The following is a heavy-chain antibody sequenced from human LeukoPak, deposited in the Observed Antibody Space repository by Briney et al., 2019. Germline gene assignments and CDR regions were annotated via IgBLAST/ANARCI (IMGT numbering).Heavy chain of an antibody. CDR2: ISYSGNSI. V-gene: IGHV3-48*03. J-gene: IGHJ4*02. CDR3: ARDDPSISAAFDY. D-gene: IGHD6-13*01. Sequence: TGGSLRLSCVASGFIFSNYEMTWVRQAPGKGLEWVSFISYSGNSIYYADSVKGRFTISRDNAKNSLYLQMNGLRVEDTAIYFCARDDPSISAAFDYWGQGALVTVSS. CDR1: GFIFSNYE.